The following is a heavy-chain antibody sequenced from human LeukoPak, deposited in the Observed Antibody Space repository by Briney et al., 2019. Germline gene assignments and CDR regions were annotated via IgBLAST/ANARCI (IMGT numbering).Heavy chain of an antibody. CDR1: GFTVSSNS. D-gene: IGHD3-16*01. V-gene: IGHV3-53*01. CDR2: IYSDGST. J-gene: IGHJ4*02. Sequence: GGSLRLSCAVSGFTVSSNSMTWVRQAPGKGLEWVSVIYSDGSTFYADSVKGRFTISRDNSENTLSLQMNSLRADDTAVYFCARDHRIGGSWGQGTLVTVSS. CDR3: ARDHRIGGS.